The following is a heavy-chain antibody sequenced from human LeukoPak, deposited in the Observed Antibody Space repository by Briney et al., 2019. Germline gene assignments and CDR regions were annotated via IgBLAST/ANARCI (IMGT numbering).Heavy chain of an antibody. CDR2: ISGSGGSP. CDR1: GFTFSSYA. D-gene: IGHD5-12*01. J-gene: IGHJ4*02. CDR3: AKAGYSSYDLYYFDY. V-gene: IGHV3-23*01. Sequence: GGSLRLSCAASGFTFSSYAMSWVRQAPGKGLEWVSGISGSGGSPYYADSVKGRFTISRDNSKNTLYLQMNSLRAEDTAIYYCAKAGYSSYDLYYFDYWGQGTLVTVSS.